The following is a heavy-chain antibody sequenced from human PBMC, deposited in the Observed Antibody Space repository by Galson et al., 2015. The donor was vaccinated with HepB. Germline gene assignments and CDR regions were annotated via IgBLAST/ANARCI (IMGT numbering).Heavy chain of an antibody. CDR1: GFTFSSYA. CDR2: ISYDGSNK. Sequence: LRLSCAASGFTFSSYAMHWVRQAPGKGLEWVAVISYDGSNKYYADSVKGRFTISRDNSKNTLYLQMNSLRAEDTAVYYCATPAGITGTTGIDYWGQGTLVTVSS. CDR3: ATPAGITGTTGIDY. V-gene: IGHV3-30*04. D-gene: IGHD1-20*01. J-gene: IGHJ4*02.